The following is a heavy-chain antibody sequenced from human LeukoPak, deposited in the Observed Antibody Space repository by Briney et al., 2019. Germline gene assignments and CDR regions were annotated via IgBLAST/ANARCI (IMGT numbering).Heavy chain of an antibody. CDR1: GFTFSNYW. V-gene: IGHV3-7*01. J-gene: IGHJ5*02. CDR2: IKQDGSEK. Sequence: PGGSLRLSRAASGFTFSNYWMSWVRQAPGKGLEWVANIKQDGSEKYYVDSVKGRFTISRDNAKNSLYLQMNSLRAEDTAVYYCARAHYGSGSYPRRFDPWGQGTLVTVSS. CDR3: ARAHYGSGSYPRRFDP. D-gene: IGHD3-10*01.